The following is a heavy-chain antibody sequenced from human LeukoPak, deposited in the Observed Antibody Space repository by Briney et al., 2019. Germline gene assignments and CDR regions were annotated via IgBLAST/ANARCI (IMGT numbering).Heavy chain of an antibody. Sequence: SETLSLTCTVSGDPISYYYWTWIRQPPGKGLEWIGYIHNIGSTNYNPSLKSRVTISVDTSKNQFSLKLTSVTAADTAVYYCARGSTAYPYHFDYWGQGTQVTVSP. CDR1: GDPISYYY. V-gene: IGHV4-59*01. J-gene: IGHJ4*02. CDR3: ARGSTAYPYHFDY. D-gene: IGHD3-16*01. CDR2: IHNIGST.